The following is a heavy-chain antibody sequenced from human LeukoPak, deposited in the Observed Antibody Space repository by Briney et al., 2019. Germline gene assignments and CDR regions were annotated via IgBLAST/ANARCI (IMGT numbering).Heavy chain of an antibody. D-gene: IGHD6-19*01. V-gene: IGHV1-2*04. CDR2: INPNSGGT. CDR1: GYTFTGYY. Sequence: ASVKVSCKASGYTFTGYYMHWVRQAPGQGLEWMGWINPNSGGTNYAQKFQGWVTMTRDTSISTAYMELSRLRSDDTAVYYCARAGGSVAGYYYYMDVWGKGTTVTVSS. CDR3: ARAGGSVAGYYYYMDV. J-gene: IGHJ6*03.